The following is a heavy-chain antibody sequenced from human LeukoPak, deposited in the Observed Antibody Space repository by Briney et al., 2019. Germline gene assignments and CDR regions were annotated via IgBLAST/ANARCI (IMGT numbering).Heavy chain of an antibody. CDR3: ARAYGDYGDAFDI. Sequence: SETLCLTCTVSGGSISSGDYYWSWIRQPPGKGLEWIGYIYYSGSTYYNPSLKSRVTISVDTSKNQFSLKLSSVTAADTAVYYCARAYGDYGDAFDIWGQGTMVTV. CDR1: GGSISSGDYY. V-gene: IGHV4-30-4*01. CDR2: IYYSGST. J-gene: IGHJ3*02. D-gene: IGHD4-17*01.